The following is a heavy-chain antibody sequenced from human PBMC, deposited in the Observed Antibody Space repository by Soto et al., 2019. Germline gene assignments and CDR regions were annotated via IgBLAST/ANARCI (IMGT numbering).Heavy chain of an antibody. J-gene: IGHJ6*02. CDR3: ARAACSSTSCYNYYAYGMDV. CDR1: GYTFTTYS. CDR2: IHAGNGNT. D-gene: IGHD2-2*01. Sequence: QVQLVQSGPEMKKPGASVKLSCKASGYTFTTYSMHWVRQSPGHRLEWMGWIHAGNGNTEHSQKFQGRVTITRDTTASTAYLEMGSLRSENTAVYYCARAACSSTSCYNYYAYGMDVWGQGTAVTVS. V-gene: IGHV1-3*01.